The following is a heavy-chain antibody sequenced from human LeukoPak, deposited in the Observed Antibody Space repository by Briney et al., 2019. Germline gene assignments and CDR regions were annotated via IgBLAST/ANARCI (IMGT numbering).Heavy chain of an antibody. CDR2: INHSGST. J-gene: IGHJ3*02. D-gene: IGHD6-6*01. Sequence: SETLSLTYAVYGGSFSGYYWSWIRQPPGKGLEWIGEINHSGSTNYNPSLKSRVTISVDTSKNQFSLKLSSVTAADTAVYYCARGPLRPSLFDISSSSWSTFQIAAARVGGAFDIWGQGTMVTVSS. V-gene: IGHV4-34*01. CDR1: GGSFSGYY. CDR3: ARGPLRPSLFDISSSSWSTFQIAAARVGGAFDI.